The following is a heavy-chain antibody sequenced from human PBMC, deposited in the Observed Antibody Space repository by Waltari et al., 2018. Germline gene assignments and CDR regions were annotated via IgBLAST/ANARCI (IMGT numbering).Heavy chain of an antibody. D-gene: IGHD6-6*01. Sequence: QVQLQESGPGVVKPSETLSLTCAVSGYSISNGNYWGWIRQPPGKGLEWIGSINRSGTTYYNPSLKSRVTISVDTSKNQFSLKLSSVTAADTAVYYCARRLSSSSSGFDYWGQGTLVPVSS. CDR2: INRSGTT. CDR1: GYSISNGNY. V-gene: IGHV4-38-2*01. CDR3: ARRLSSSSSGFDY. J-gene: IGHJ4*02.